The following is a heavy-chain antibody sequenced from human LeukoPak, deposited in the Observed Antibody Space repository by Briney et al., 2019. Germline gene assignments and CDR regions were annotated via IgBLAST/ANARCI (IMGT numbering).Heavy chain of an antibody. CDR2: IYTSGST. CDR1: GGSISSGSYY. Sequence: SQTLSLTCTVSGGSISSGSYYWSWIRQPAGKGLEWIGRIYTSGSTNYNPSLKSRVTISVDTSKNQFSLKLSSVTAADTAVYYCARGLTSSSWYSVVYWGQGTLVTVSS. J-gene: IGHJ4*02. V-gene: IGHV4-61*02. CDR3: ARGLTSSSWYSVVY. D-gene: IGHD6-13*01.